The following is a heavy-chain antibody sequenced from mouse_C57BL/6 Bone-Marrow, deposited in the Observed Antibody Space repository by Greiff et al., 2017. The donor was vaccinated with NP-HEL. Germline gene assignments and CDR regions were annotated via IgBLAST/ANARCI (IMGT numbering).Heavy chain of an antibody. Sequence: QVQLQQSGAELVRPGASVTLSCKASGYTFTDYEMHWVKQTPVHGLEWIGAIDPETGGTAYNQKFKGKAILTADKSSSTAYMELRSLTSEDSAVYYCTRGCPIGGDYWGQGTSVTVSS. D-gene: IGHD6-1*01. J-gene: IGHJ4*01. CDR3: TRGCPIGGDY. V-gene: IGHV1-15*01. CDR1: GYTFTDYE. CDR2: IDPETGGT.